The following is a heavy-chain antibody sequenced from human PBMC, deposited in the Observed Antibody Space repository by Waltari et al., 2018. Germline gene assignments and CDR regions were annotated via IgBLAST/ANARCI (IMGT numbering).Heavy chain of an antibody. CDR2: IRSKAYGGTT. V-gene: IGHV3-49*04. CDR3: TSRDGYNRHYYYMDV. J-gene: IGHJ6*03. CDR1: GFTFGDYA. D-gene: IGHD5-12*01. Sequence: EVQLVESGGGLVQPGRSLRLSCTASGFTFGDYAMSWVRQAPGKGLEWVGFIRSKAYGGTTEYAASVKGRFTISRDDSKSIAYLQMNSLKTEDTAVYYCTSRDGYNRHYYYMDVWGKGTTVTVSS.